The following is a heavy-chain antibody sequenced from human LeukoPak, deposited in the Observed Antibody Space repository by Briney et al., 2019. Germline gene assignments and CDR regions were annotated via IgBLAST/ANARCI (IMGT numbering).Heavy chain of an antibody. CDR2: INWNGGST. CDR3: AREDNYYDSSGYLNWFDP. V-gene: IGHV3-20*04. D-gene: IGHD3-22*01. Sequence: GGSLRLSCAASGFTFDDYGMSWVRHAPGKGLEWVSGINWNGGSTGYADSVKGRFTISRDNAKNSLYLQMNSLRAEDTALYYCAREDNYYDSSGYLNWFDPWGQGTLVTVSS. CDR1: GFTFDDYG. J-gene: IGHJ5*02.